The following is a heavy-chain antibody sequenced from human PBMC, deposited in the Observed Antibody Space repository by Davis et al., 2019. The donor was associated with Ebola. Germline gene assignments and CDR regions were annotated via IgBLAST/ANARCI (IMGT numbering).Heavy chain of an antibody. J-gene: IGHJ4*02. V-gene: IGHV3-15*07. CDR3: ARVKYSKGHDY. CDR1: GFTFSNAW. Sequence: GESLKISCAASGFTFSNAWMNWVRQAPGKGLEWVGRIKSKTDGGTTDYAAPVKGRFTISRDDSKDTLYLQMNSLKTEDTAVYYCARVKYSKGHDYWGQGTLVTVSS. D-gene: IGHD6-6*01. CDR2: IKSKTDGGTT.